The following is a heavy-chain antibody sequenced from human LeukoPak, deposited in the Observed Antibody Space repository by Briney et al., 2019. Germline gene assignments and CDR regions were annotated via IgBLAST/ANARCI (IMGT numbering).Heavy chain of an antibody. V-gene: IGHV3-23*01. CDR2: IGGYGDKT. CDR1: GFTFSSYA. CDR3: AKVQQWLVPNFDY. D-gene: IGHD6-19*01. Sequence: GRSLRLSCAASGFTFSSYAMSWVRQAPGKGLEWVSAIGGYGDKTYYADSVKGRFSISRDNSKNTLYLQMSSLRADDTAVYYCAKVQQWLVPNFDYWGLGTLVTVSS. J-gene: IGHJ4*02.